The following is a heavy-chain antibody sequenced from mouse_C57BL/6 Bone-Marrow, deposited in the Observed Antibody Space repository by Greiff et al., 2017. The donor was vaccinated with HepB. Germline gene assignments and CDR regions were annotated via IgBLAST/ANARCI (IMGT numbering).Heavy chain of an antibody. Sequence: EVKLQESGPGLVKPSQSLSLTCSVTGYSITSGYYWNWIRQFPGNKLEWMGYISYDGSNNYNPSLKNRISITRDTSKNQFFLKLNSVTTEDTATYYCEGMAYWGQGTLVTVSA. J-gene: IGHJ3*01. CDR1: GYSITSGYY. CDR2: ISYDGSN. V-gene: IGHV3-6*01. CDR3: EGMAY.